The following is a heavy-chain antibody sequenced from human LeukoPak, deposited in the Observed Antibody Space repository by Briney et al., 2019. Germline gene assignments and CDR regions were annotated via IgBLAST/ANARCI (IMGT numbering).Heavy chain of an antibody. CDR3: SNSYCGGHCYSGGYFDY. CDR1: GFTFGDYG. Sequence: GRSLRLSCTGSGFTFGDYGMSWVRQAPGKGLEWVGFIRSKAYGGTTEYAASVKGRFTISRDDSKSIAYLQMNSLKTEDTAVYYCSNSYCGGHCYSGGYFDYWGQETLVTVSS. V-gene: IGHV3-49*04. CDR2: IRSKAYGGTT. J-gene: IGHJ4*02. D-gene: IGHD2-21*02.